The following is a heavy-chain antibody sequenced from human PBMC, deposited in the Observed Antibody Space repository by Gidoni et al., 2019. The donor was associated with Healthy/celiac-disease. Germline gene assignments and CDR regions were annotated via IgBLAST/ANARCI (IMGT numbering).Heavy chain of an antibody. J-gene: IGHJ4*02. CDR2: IYYSGST. V-gene: IGHV4-39*01. CDR3: ARHGGSAIVGATRFDY. CDR1: GGSISSSSYY. Sequence: QLQLQESGPGLVKPSETLSLTCTVSGGSISSSSYYWGWIRQPPGKGLEWIGSIYYSGSTYYNPSLKSRVTISVDTSKNQFSLKLSSVTAADTAVYYCARHGGSAIVGATRFDYWGQGTLVTVSS. D-gene: IGHD1-26*01.